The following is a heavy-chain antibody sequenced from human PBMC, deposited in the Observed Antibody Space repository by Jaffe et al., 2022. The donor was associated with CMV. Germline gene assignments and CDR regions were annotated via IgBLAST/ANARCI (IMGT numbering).Heavy chain of an antibody. CDR1: GFTFSSYW. D-gene: IGHD3-22*01. CDR2: INSDGSST. CDR3: ARFPAGRGYYDSSGSFDY. V-gene: IGHV3-74*01. J-gene: IGHJ4*02. Sequence: EVQLVESGGGLVQPGGSLRLSCAASGFTFSSYWMHWVRQAPGKGLVWVSRINSDGSSTSYADSVKGRFTISRDNAKNTLYLQMNSLRAEDTAVYYCARFPAGRGYYDSSGSFDYWGQGTLVTVSS.